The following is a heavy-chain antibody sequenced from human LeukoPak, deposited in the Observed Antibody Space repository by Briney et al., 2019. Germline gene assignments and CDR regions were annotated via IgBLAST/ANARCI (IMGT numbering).Heavy chain of an antibody. CDR2: ISWDGGST. V-gene: IGHV3-43D*03. D-gene: IGHD1-1*01. CDR1: GFTFDDYA. J-gene: IGHJ4*02. Sequence: GGSLRLSCAASGFTFDDYAMHWVRHAPGKVLEWVSLISWDGGSTYYADSVKGRFTISRDNSKNSLYLQMNSLRAEDTAVYYCARGGTTFEHWGQGTLVTVSS. CDR3: ARGGTTFEH.